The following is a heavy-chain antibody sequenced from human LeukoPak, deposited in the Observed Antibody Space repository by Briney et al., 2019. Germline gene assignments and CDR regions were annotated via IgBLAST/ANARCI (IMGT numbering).Heavy chain of an antibody. CDR2: IYYSGST. Sequence: NPSETLSLTCTVSGGSISSYYWSWIRQPPGKGLEWVGYIYYSGSTNYNPSLKSPVTISVDTSTNQFSLKLSSVTAADPAVYYCARVGSGWYYFYFFDYWGQGTLVTVSS. CDR3: ARVGSGWYYFYFFDY. CDR1: GGSISSYY. V-gene: IGHV4-59*01. J-gene: IGHJ4*02. D-gene: IGHD6-19*01.